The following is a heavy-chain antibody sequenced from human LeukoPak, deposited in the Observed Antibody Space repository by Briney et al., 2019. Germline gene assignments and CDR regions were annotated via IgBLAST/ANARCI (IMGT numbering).Heavy chain of an antibody. D-gene: IGHD3-22*01. CDR3: ARDWSMITYEY. CDR2: IYSSGTT. J-gene: IGHJ4*02. Sequence: SETLSLTCAVYGGSFSAYYWSWIRQPAGKGLELIGRIYSSGTTNYNPSLESRVTMSVDTSKNQFALKLSSVTAADTAVYYCARDWSMITYEYWGRGTLVTVSS. V-gene: IGHV4-59*10. CDR1: GGSFSAYY.